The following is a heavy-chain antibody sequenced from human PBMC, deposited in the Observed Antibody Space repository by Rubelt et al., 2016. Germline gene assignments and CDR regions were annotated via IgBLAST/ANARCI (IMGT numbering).Heavy chain of an antibody. Sequence: EVQLVESGGGLIQPGGPLRLSCTASGFIFTRYGMSWVRQAPGKGLEWVSSISGSGGRPDYADSENRLAMQMNGLGADETAVDYCAKTVGEYYYYYGMDVWGQGTTVTVSS. CDR1: GFIFTRYG. CDR3: AKTVGEYYYYYGMDV. D-gene: IGHD3-10*01. J-gene: IGHJ6*02. V-gene: IGHV3-23*04. CDR2: ISGSGGRP.